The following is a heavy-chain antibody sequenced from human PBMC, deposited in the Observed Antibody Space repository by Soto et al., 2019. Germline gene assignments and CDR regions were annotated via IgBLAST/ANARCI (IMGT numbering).Heavy chain of an antibody. Sequence: GGSLRLSCAASEFTLSSLGMHWVRQAPGRGLEWVAVASPDGAVNFYADAVKGRFTISRDNSKNTLFLQMDSLRVEDSALYYCAKERSFYSGYDYWGPGTLVTV. V-gene: IGHV3-30*18. J-gene: IGHJ4*02. D-gene: IGHD5-12*01. CDR3: AKERSFYSGYDY. CDR1: EFTLSSLG. CDR2: ASPDGAVN.